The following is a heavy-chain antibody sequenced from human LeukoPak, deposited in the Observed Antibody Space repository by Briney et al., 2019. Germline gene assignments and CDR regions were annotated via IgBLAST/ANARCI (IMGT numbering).Heavy chain of an antibody. D-gene: IGHD3-10*01. CDR1: GFTFTSSA. V-gene: IGHV7-4-1*02. CDR2: VNTNTGNP. CDR3: AREGGSGSYYGWYYYGMDV. J-gene: IGHJ6*02. Sequence: ASVKVSCKASGFTFTSSAVQWVRQAPGQGLEWMGWVNTNTGNPTYAQGFTGRFVFSLDTSVSTAYLQISSLKAEDTAVYYCAREGGSGSYYGWYYYGMDVWGQRTTVTVSS.